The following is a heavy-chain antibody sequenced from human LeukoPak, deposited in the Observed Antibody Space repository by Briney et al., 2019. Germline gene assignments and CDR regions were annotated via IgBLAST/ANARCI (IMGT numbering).Heavy chain of an antibody. CDR3: AKSRYSGSYRDAFDI. J-gene: IGHJ3*02. Sequence: PGGSLRLSCAASGFTFDDYAMHWVRQAPGKGLEWVSGISWNSGSIGYADSVKGRFTISRDNAKNSLYLQMNSPRAEDMALYYCAKSRYSGSYRDAFDIWGQGTMVTVSS. CDR2: ISWNSGSI. V-gene: IGHV3-9*03. CDR1: GFTFDDYA. D-gene: IGHD1-26*01.